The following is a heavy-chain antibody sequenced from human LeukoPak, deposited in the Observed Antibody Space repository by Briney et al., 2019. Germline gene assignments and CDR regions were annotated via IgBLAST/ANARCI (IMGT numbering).Heavy chain of an antibody. V-gene: IGHV3-74*01. CDR1: GFPFGSYW. D-gene: IGHD2-15*01. J-gene: IGHJ4*02. CDR2: INGDGRSR. Sequence: GGSLRLSCAASGFPFGSYWMHWVRQAPGKGLVWVSRINGDGRSRTYADSVKGRFTISRDNAKNTLYLQMNSLRVEDTAVYYCARDRPLNCSGGSCYYEGGFDYWGQGTLVTVSS. CDR3: ARDRPLNCSGGSCYYEGGFDY.